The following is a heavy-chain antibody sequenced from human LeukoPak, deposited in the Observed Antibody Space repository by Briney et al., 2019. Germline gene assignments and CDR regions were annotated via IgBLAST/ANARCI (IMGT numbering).Heavy chain of an antibody. J-gene: IGHJ4*02. V-gene: IGHV3-48*02. CDR1: GFTFSTYT. Sequence: PGGSLRLSCVASGFTFSTYTMSWVRQAPGKGLEWTSYISTTGNTLYYADSVKGRFTISRDNAKASLYLQMNSLRDEDTAVYFCSRSGVPFYYFDSFGQGTLVTVSS. CDR2: ISTTGNTL. CDR3: SRSGVPFYYFDS. D-gene: IGHD3-10*01.